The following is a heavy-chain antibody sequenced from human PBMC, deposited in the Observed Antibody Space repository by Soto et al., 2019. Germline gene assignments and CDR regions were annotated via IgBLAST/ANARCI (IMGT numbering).Heavy chain of an antibody. J-gene: IGHJ5*02. V-gene: IGHV6-1*01. CDR2: TYYRSKWYN. D-gene: IGHD2-2*01. Sequence: KQSQTLSLTCAISGDSVSSNSAAWNWIRQSPSRGLEWLGRTYYRSKWYNDYAVSVKSRITINPDTSKNQFSLQLNSVTPEDTAVYYCARAHTLADIVVVPAADNWFDPWGQGTLVTVSS. CDR1: GDSVSSNSAA. CDR3: ARAHTLADIVVVPAADNWFDP.